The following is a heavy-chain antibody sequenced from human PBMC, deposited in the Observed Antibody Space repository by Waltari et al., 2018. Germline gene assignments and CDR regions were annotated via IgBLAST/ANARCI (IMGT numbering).Heavy chain of an antibody. CDR3: AKALWFGDAFDI. J-gene: IGHJ3*02. CDR2: ISWNSGSI. V-gene: IGHV3-9*01. Sequence: EVQLVESGGGLVQPGRSLRLSCAASGFTFDDYAMHWVRQAPGKGLGWVSGISWNSGSIGYADSVKGRFTISRDNAKNSLYLQMNSLRAEDTALYYCAKALWFGDAFDIWGQGTMVTVSS. D-gene: IGHD3-10*01. CDR1: GFTFDDYA.